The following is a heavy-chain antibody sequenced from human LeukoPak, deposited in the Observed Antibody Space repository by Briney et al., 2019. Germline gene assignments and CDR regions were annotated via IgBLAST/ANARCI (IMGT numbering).Heavy chain of an antibody. J-gene: IGHJ4*02. Sequence: GASVKVSCKASGGTFSSYAISWVRQAPGQGLEWMGGIIPILGTANYAQKFQGRVTITADESTSTAYMELSSLRSEDTAVYYCATRPYSGSYQNYFDYWGQGTLVTVSS. CDR2: IIPILGTA. CDR3: ATRPYSGSYQNYFDY. D-gene: IGHD1-26*01. CDR1: GGTFSSYA. V-gene: IGHV1-69*13.